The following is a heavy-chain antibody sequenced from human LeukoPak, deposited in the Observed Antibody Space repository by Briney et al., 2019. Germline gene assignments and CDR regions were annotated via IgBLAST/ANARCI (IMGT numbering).Heavy chain of an antibody. Sequence: GASVKVSCKASGGTFSSYAISWVRQAPGQRLEWMGWINAGKGNTKYSQEFQGRVTITRDTSASTAYMELSSLRSEDMAIYYCARSVLYSSIDYWGQGTLVTVSS. J-gene: IGHJ4*02. D-gene: IGHD2-2*02. CDR2: INAGKGNT. CDR3: ARSVLYSSIDY. V-gene: IGHV1-3*03. CDR1: GGTFSSYA.